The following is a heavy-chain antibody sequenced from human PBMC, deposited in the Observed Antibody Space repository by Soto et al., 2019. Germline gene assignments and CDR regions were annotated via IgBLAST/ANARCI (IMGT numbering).Heavy chain of an antibody. CDR3: IQSRCGGDCLQSYASYYYYGMDV. D-gene: IGHD2-21*02. V-gene: IGHV2-5*02. J-gene: IGHJ6*02. Sequence: GSGPTLVNPTQTLTLTCTFSAFSLSTGGVGVGWIRQPPGKALEWLALIYWDDDKRYSPSLGSRLTITKDTSKNQVVLTMTNMDPVDTATYYCIQSRCGGDCLQSYASYYYYGMDVWGQGTTVTVSS. CDR2: IYWDDDK. CDR1: AFSLSTGGVG.